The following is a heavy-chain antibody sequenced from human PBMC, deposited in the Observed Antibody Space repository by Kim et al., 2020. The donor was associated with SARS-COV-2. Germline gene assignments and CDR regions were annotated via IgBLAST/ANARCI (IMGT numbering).Heavy chain of an antibody. J-gene: IGHJ4*02. CDR2: IIPIFGTA. Sequence: SVKVSCKASGGTFSSYAISWVRQAPGQGLEWMGGIIPIFGTANYAQKFQGRVTITADESTSTAYMELSSLRSEDTAVYYCARVPGEKDGYWDYFDYWGQGTLVTVSS. CDR3: ARVPGEKDGYWDYFDY. V-gene: IGHV1-69*13. CDR1: GGTFSSYA. D-gene: IGHD5-12*01.